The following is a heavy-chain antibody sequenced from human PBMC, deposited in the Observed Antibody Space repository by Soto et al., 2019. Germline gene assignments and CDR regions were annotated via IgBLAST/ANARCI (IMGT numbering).Heavy chain of an antibody. V-gene: IGHV3-23*01. Sequence: GGSLRLSCAVSGFTFRSSPMSWVRRAPGKGLEWVSGISTSGGTTYYADSVKGRFAISRDNSKSTLYLQMSSLRAEDTALYFFAKPRMYSGGIYWYFDLWGRGTLVTVSS. J-gene: IGHJ2*01. CDR1: GFTFRSSP. D-gene: IGHD6-19*01. CDR3: AKPRMYSGGIYWYFDL. CDR2: ISTSGGTT.